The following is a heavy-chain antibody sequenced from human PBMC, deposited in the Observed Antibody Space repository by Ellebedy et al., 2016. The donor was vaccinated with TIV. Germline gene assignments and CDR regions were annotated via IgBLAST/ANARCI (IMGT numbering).Heavy chain of an antibody. Sequence: GESLKISXAVFGFTVSDNYIHWVRQAPGKGLECVSTIHVGDTTFYADSVKGRFTISRDNAKNTLYLQMNSLRAEDTAVYYCARDKDGPGGAIDYWGQGTLVTVSS. J-gene: IGHJ4*02. V-gene: IGHV3-66*01. CDR3: ARDKDGPGGAIDY. CDR1: GFTVSDNY. CDR2: IHVGDTT.